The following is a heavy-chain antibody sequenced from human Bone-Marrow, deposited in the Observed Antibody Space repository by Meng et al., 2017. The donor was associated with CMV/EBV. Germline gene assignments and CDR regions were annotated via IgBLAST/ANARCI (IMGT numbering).Heavy chain of an antibody. V-gene: IGHV3-66*02. Sequence: GESLKISCAASGFTSSSYWMSWVRQAPGKGLEWVSVIYSGGSTYYADPVKGRFTISRDNSKNTLYLQMYSLRAEDTAVYYCARVSYDFWSGYSAHLHTDYGMDVWGQGTTVTVSS. J-gene: IGHJ6*02. D-gene: IGHD3-3*01. CDR2: IYSGGST. CDR1: GFTSSSYW. CDR3: ARVSYDFWSGYSAHLHTDYGMDV.